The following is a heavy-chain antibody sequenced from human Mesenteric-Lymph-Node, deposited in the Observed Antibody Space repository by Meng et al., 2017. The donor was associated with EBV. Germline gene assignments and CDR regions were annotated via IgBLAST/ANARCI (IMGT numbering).Heavy chain of an antibody. CDR2: IHYSGDT. J-gene: IGHJ4*02. CDR1: GGSIAGGSY. V-gene: IGHV4-30-4*01. Sequence: QVQLQESGPGLVKPSETLSLTCTVSGGSIAGGSYWSWVRQPPGKGLEWIAFIHYSGDTYYNPSLKSRLTISVDTSKDQFSLRLRSVTAADTAVYYCARRSGSYYGYFDYWGQGTLVTVSS. CDR3: ARRSGSYYGYFDY. D-gene: IGHD1-26*01.